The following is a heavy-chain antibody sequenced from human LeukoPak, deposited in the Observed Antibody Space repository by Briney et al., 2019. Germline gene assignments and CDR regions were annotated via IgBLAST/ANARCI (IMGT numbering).Heavy chain of an antibody. Sequence: SETLSLTCTVSGGSISSYYWSWSRQPPGKGLEWIGYIYHNGNTNYNPSLKTRVTISVDTSKNQFSLRLTSVTAADTALYYCARTPTAKSSLLDYWGQGTLVTVSS. CDR2: IYHNGNT. J-gene: IGHJ4*02. CDR3: ARTPTAKSSLLDY. V-gene: IGHV4-59*01. CDR1: GGSISSYY.